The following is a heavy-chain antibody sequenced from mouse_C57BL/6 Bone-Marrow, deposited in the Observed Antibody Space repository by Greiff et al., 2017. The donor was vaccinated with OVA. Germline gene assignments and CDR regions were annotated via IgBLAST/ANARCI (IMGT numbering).Heavy chain of an antibody. CDR1: GFTFSDYY. CDR2: INYDGSST. J-gene: IGHJ2*01. D-gene: IGHD2-2*01. Sequence: EVMLVESEGGLVQPGSSMKLSCTASGFTFSDYYMAWVRQVPEKGLEWVANINYDGSSTYYLDSLKSRFIISRDNAKNILYLQMSSLKSEDTATYYCARDGYGSYFDYWGQGTTLTVSS. V-gene: IGHV5-16*01. CDR3: ARDGYGSYFDY.